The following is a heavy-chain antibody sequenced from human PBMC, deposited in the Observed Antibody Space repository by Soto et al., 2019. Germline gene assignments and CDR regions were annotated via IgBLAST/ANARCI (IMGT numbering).Heavy chain of an antibody. CDR2: MNPNSGNA. V-gene: IGHV1-8*01. D-gene: IGHD6-13*01. J-gene: IGHJ4*02. CDR3: ARDRGWYSSSPPPDY. Sequence: QAQLVQSGAEVKKPGASVKVSCKASGYTLTSFDINWVRQATGQGLEWMGWMNPNSGNAGYAQKFQGRVTMTRNTSIKTVYMELRSLRSDDTAVYYCARDRGWYSSSPPPDYWGQGTLVTVSS. CDR1: GYTLTSFD.